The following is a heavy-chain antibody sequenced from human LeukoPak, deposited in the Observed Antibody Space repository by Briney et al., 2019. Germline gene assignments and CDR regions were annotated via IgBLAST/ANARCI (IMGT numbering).Heavy chain of an antibody. V-gene: IGHV3-21*01. J-gene: IGHJ4*02. D-gene: IGHD4-17*01. CDR2: ISSSSSYI. CDR1: GFTVSSYY. CDR3: ARGSYGDYVAVY. Sequence: GESLRLSCAASGFTVSSYYMSWVRQAPGKGLEWVSSISSSSSYIYYADSVKGRFTISRDNAKNSLYLQMNSLRAEDTAVYYCARGSYGDYVAVYWGQGTLVTVSS.